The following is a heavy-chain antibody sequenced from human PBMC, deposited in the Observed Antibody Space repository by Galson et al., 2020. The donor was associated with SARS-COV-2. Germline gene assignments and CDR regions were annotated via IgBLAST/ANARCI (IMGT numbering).Heavy chain of an antibody. CDR3: ARVPITMVRGVIFDY. D-gene: IGHD3-10*01. CDR1: GGSISSGGYY. Sequence: SETLSLTCTVSGGSISSGGYYWSWIRQPPGKGLSWIGYIYYSGSTYYNPSLKSRVTISVDTSKNQFSLKLSSVTAADTAVYYCARVPITMVRGVIFDYWGQGTLVTVSS. J-gene: IGHJ4*02. V-gene: IGHV4-31*03. CDR2: IYYSGST.